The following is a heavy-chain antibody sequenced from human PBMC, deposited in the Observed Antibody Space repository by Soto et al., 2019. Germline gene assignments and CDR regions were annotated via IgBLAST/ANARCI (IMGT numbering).Heavy chain of an antibody. CDR2: IYYSGST. V-gene: IGHV4-39*07. CDR3: AREGYYDYVWGSYRYTPPDY. D-gene: IGHD3-16*02. J-gene: IGHJ4*02. Sequence: KQSQTLSLTCTVSGGSISSSSYYWGWIRQPPGKGLEWIGSIYYSGSTYYNPSLKSRVTISVDTSKNQFSLKLSSVTAADTAVYYCAREGYYDYVWGSYRYTPPDYWGQGTLVTVSS. CDR1: GGSISSSSYY.